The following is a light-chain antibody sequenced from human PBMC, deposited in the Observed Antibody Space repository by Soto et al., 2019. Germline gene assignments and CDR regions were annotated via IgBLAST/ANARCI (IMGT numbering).Light chain of an antibody. CDR3: QQWNTPFT. CDR2: KAS. V-gene: IGKV1-5*03. Sequence: DIQATHHPPPRSAPIGLRVGVTRRASQTISSWLAWYQQKPGKAPKLLIYKASTLKSGVPSRFSGGGSGTEFTLTISSLQPDDFATYYYQQWNTPFTFGGGTKVDIK. J-gene: IGKJ4*01. CDR1: QTISSW.